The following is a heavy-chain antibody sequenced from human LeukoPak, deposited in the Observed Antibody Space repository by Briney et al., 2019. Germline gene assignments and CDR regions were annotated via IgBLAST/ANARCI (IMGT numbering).Heavy chain of an antibody. D-gene: IGHD3-22*01. CDR1: GASISTNTHY. J-gene: IGHJ4*02. V-gene: IGHV4-39*01. CDR2: IHHTGTP. CDR3: VRRLGYFDY. Sequence: PSETLSLTCIVSGASISTNTHYWGWVRQPPGKGLEWIASIHHTGTPYYNPSLKSRVTISVDTSKNQFSLQLSSVTAADTAVYYCVRRLGYFDYWGQGTLVTVSS.